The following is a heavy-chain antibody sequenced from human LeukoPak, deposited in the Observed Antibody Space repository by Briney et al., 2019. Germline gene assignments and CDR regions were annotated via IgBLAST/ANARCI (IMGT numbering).Heavy chain of an antibody. D-gene: IGHD1-26*01. CDR3: ARDWEGDWFDP. CDR2: IYTSGST. J-gene: IGHJ5*02. CDR1: GGSISSGSYY. Sequence: SETLSLTCTVSGGSISSGSYYWSWIRQPAGKGLEWIGRIYTSGSTNYNPSLKSRVTISVDTSKNQFSLKLSSVTAADTAVYYCARDWEGDWFDPWGQGTLVTVSS. V-gene: IGHV4-61*02.